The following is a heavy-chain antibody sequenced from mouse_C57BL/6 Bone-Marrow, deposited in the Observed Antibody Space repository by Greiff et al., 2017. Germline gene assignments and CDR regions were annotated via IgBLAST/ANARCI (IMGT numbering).Heavy chain of an antibody. V-gene: IGHV3-6*01. D-gene: IGHD1-1*01. CDR3: ARYYYGSSYLYYAMDY. CDR2: ISYDGSN. CDR1: GYSITSGYY. Sequence: EVQRVESGPGLVKPSQSLSLTCSVTGYSITSGYYWNWIRQFPGNKLEWMGYISYDGSNNYNPSLKNRISITRDTSKNQFFLKLNSVTTEDTATYYCARYYYGSSYLYYAMDYWGQGTSVTVSS. J-gene: IGHJ4*01.